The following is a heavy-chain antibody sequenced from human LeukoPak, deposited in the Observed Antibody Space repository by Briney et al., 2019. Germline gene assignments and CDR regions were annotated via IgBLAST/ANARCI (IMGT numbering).Heavy chain of an antibody. CDR1: GDSVSSNSAA. CDR2: TYYRSKWYY. J-gene: IGHJ4*02. D-gene: IGHD1-26*01. Sequence: SQTLSLIWAISGDSVSSNSAAWNWIRQSPSRGLEWLGRTYYRSKWYYDYAVAVKSRISINPDTSKNQFSLQLSSVTPEDTAVYYCARDPVGGSTIFDYWGQGTLVTVSS. V-gene: IGHV6-1*01. CDR3: ARDPVGGSTIFDY.